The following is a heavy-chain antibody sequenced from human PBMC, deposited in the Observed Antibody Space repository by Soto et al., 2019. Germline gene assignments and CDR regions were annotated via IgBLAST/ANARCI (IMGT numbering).Heavy chain of an antibody. D-gene: IGHD1-1*01. CDR3: FTVGQVKRRVCVDY. Sequence: PGGSLRLSCAASGFTFSNAWMSWVRQAPGKGLEWVGRIKSKTDGGTTDYAAPVKGRFTISRDDSKNTLYLQMNSLKTEDTAVYYCFTVGQVKRRVCVDYLGQGILVTVS. J-gene: IGHJ4*02. CDR2: IKSKTDGGTT. CDR1: GFTFSNAW. V-gene: IGHV3-15*01.